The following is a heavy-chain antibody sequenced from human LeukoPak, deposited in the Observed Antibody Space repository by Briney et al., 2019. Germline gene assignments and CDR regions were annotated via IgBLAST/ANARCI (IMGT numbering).Heavy chain of an antibody. D-gene: IGHD2-8*01. V-gene: IGHV4-4*07. CDR2: IYTTGST. Sequence: SETLSLTCTVSGGSISSYYWSWIRQPAGKGLEWIGRIYTTGSTNYNPSLKSRVTMSVDTSKNQFSLNLSSVTAADTAVYYCARDSNPGGAFDFWGQGTMVTVSS. J-gene: IGHJ3*01. CDR1: GGSISSYY. CDR3: ARDSNPGGAFDF.